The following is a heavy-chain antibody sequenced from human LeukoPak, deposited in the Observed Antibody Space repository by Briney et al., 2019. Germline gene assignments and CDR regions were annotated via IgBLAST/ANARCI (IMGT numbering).Heavy chain of an antibody. Sequence: GGSLRLSCAASGFSFSSYAMSWVRQAPGRGLEWVSAISGSGDSTYYADSVKGRFTISRDNSKNTLYLQMNSLRAEDTAVYHCAKVGPIAAAGCGTFDIWGQGTMVTVSS. CDR2: ISGSGDST. V-gene: IGHV3-23*01. D-gene: IGHD6-13*01. J-gene: IGHJ3*02. CDR3: AKVGPIAAAGCGTFDI. CDR1: GFSFSSYA.